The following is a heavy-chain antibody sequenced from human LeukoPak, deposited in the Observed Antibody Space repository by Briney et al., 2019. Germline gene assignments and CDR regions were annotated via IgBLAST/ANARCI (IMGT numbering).Heavy chain of an antibody. J-gene: IGHJ2*01. V-gene: IGHV3-33*01. D-gene: IGHD1-1*01. Sequence: GGSLRLSCAASGFTFRNFGMHWVRQGPGKGLEWVAVIYYDGGKKYYADSVKGRFTISRDNSENTLYLQLNSLRAEDTAVYYCARDRLEIKYFDLWGRGTQVTVSS. CDR3: ARDRLEIKYFDL. CDR1: GFTFRNFG. CDR2: IYYDGGKK.